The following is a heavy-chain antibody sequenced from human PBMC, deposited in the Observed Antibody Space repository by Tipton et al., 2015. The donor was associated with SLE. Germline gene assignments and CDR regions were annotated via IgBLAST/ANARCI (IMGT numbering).Heavy chain of an antibody. D-gene: IGHD2-8*01. V-gene: IGHV4-4*02. Sequence: TLSLTCAVSGGSINTNTWWGWVRQAPGKGLEWIAEIFHSGSANYNPSLRGRVTISVDPAKNQFSLKLTSVTAADTAVYYCARGMLTWRGAIIGVDVWGQGTSVNVSS. CDR2: IFHSGSA. CDR1: GGSINTNTW. J-gene: IGHJ6*02. CDR3: ARGMLTWRGAIIGVDV.